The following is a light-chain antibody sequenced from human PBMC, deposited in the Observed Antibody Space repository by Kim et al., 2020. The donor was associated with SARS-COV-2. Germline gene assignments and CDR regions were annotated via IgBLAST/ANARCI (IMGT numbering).Light chain of an antibody. Sequence: IQLTQSPSSLSASVGDIVTITCRASQGIGGRLAWYQQKPGKAPNLLIYAASTLQRGVPSRFSGSGSGTDFALTISTLQPEDFAIYYCQQLISYPITFGQGTRLEIK. CDR1: QGIGGR. CDR2: AAS. CDR3: QQLISYPIT. J-gene: IGKJ5*01. V-gene: IGKV1-9*01.